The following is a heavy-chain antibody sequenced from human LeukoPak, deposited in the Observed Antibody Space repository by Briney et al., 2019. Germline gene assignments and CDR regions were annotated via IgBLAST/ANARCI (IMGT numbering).Heavy chain of an antibody. CDR1: GFTFSNYA. D-gene: IGHD1-26*01. CDR2: ISYDGSNK. CDR3: ARVDWEGSGSYYFDY. J-gene: IGHJ4*02. V-gene: IGHV3-30*09. Sequence: GRSLRLSCAASGFTFSNYAIHWVRQAPGKGLEWVAFISYDGSNKYYADSVKGRFAISRDNSKNTLFLQMNNLRAEDTAVYYCARVDWEGSGSYYFDYWGQGTLVPVSS.